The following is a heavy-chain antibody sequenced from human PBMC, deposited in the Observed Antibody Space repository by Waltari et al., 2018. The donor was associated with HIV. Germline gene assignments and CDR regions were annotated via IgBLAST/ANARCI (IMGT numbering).Heavy chain of an antibody. Sequence: QVQLVESGGGVVQPGRSLSLAWAASGSPFSSYGTHGLRQAPGKALEWVGIKAYYAINRYYADAVKGRFTISRDKSKNTLDLQMNSLGAEDTSVYYCAKDKGGVTYIVDYWGQGTLVTVSS. CDR3: AKDKGGVTYIVDY. V-gene: IGHV3-30*18. D-gene: IGHD1-1*01. J-gene: IGHJ4*02. CDR2: KAYYAINR. CDR1: GSPFSSYG.